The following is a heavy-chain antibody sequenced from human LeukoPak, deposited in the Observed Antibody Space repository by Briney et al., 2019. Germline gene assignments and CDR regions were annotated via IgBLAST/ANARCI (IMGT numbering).Heavy chain of an antibody. CDR1: GGSISSYY. J-gene: IGHJ3*02. CDR2: FYYSGSS. Sequence: SETLSLTCTVSGGSISSYYWSWIRQPPGKGLEWIGYFYYSGSSNYNPSLKSRVTISGDTSKNQFSLKLSSVTAADTAIYYCARVSPAVGAFDIWGRGTMITVSS. CDR3: ARVSPAVGAFDI. V-gene: IGHV4-59*01. D-gene: IGHD6-13*01.